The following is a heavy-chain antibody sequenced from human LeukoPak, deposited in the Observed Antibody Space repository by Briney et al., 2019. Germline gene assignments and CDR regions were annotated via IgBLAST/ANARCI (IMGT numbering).Heavy chain of an antibody. CDR3: ARDIGYSSDWHWDY. J-gene: IGHJ4*02. D-gene: IGHD4-11*01. V-gene: IGHV1-2*02. CDR1: GYTFTGYY. Sequence: ASVRVSCKASGYTFTGYYMHWVRQAPGQGLEWMGWINPNSGGTNYAQKFQGRVTMTRDTSISTAYMELSRLGSDDTAVYYCARDIGYSSDWHWDYWGQGTLVTVSS. CDR2: INPNSGGT.